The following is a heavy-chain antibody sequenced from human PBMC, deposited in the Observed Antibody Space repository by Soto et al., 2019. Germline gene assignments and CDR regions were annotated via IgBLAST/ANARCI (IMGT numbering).Heavy chain of an antibody. D-gene: IGHD2-15*01. V-gene: IGHV3-21*01. CDR2: ISSSSSYI. CDR3: AMANCRVGSGYPDTYWYFVL. J-gene: IGHJ2*01. CDR1: GFTFSSYS. Sequence: EVQLVESGGGLVKPGGSLRLSCADSGFTFSSYSMNWVRQAPGKGLEWGSSISSSSSYIYYATSVKGRFTISSDNANNSRYLEMHSLRAEDTAVYYGAMANCRVGSGYPDTYWYFVLGGRSTLVTVAS.